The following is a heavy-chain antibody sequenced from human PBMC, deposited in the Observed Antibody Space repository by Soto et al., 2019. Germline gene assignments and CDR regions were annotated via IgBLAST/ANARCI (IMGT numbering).Heavy chain of an antibody. Sequence: QVQLQESGPGLVKPSGTLSLTCAVSGGSISTSNLWTWVRQPPGKGLEWIGEIYHSGSTNYNPSLKSRVTISVDKSKNQFSLKLNSVTAADTAVYYCARSPRSIAAGGIDYWGQGFLVTVSP. CDR2: IYHSGST. J-gene: IGHJ4*02. V-gene: IGHV4-4*02. CDR3: ARSPRSIAAGGIDY. CDR1: GGSISTSNL. D-gene: IGHD6-13*01.